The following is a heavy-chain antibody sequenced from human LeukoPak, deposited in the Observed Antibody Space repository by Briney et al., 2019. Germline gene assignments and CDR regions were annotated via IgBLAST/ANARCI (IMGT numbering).Heavy chain of an antibody. CDR2: ISAYNGNT. V-gene: IGHV1-18*01. D-gene: IGHD3-3*01. Sequence: ASVKVSCKASGYTFTSYGINWVRQAPGQGLEWMGWISAYNGNTNYAQKLQGRVTMTTDTSTSTAYMELRSLRSDDTAVYYCARGTDFWSGYYTGWFDPWGQGTLVTVSS. CDR3: ARGTDFWSGYYTGWFDP. J-gene: IGHJ5*02. CDR1: GYTFTSYG.